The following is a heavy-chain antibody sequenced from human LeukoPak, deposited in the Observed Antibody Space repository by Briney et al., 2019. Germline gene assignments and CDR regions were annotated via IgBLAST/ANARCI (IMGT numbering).Heavy chain of an antibody. D-gene: IGHD1-26*01. CDR2: IYHSGST. V-gene: IGHV4-38-2*02. CDR1: GYSISSGYY. CDR3: ARAIEVGAMTPFDY. Sequence: SETLSLTCTVSGYSISSGYYWGWIRPPPGKGLEWIGSIYHSGSTYYNPSLKSRVTISVDTSKNQFSLKLSSVTAADTAVYYCARAIEVGAMTPFDYWGQGTLVTVSS. J-gene: IGHJ4*02.